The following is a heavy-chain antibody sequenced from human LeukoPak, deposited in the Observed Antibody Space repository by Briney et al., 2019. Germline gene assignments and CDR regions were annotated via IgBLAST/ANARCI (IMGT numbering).Heavy chain of an antibody. D-gene: IGHD1-26*01. CDR2: ISYDGSNK. CDR3: ASERIVGAAYGMDV. J-gene: IGHJ6*02. CDR1: GFTFSSSG. V-gene: IGHV3-30*03. Sequence: GGSLRLSCAASGFTFSSSGMHWVRQAPGKGLEWVAVISYDGSNKYYADSLKGRFTISRDNSKNTLYLQMNSLRAEDTAVYYCASERIVGAAYGMDVWGQGTTVTVSS.